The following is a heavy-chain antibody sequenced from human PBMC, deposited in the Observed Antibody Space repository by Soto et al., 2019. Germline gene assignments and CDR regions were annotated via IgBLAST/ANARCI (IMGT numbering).Heavy chain of an antibody. CDR3: AKDLALPRLAAVGSFDY. CDR2: ISYDGSNK. J-gene: IGHJ4*02. V-gene: IGHV3-30*18. CDR1: VFTFSSYG. D-gene: IGHD6-13*01. Sequence: WWSLRLSCSASVFTFSSYGMHWFRQAPGKGLEWVSVISYDGSNKYYADSVKGRFIISRDNSKDTLYLQVNSLRADDTAIYYCAKDLALPRLAAVGSFDYWGQGTLVTVSS.